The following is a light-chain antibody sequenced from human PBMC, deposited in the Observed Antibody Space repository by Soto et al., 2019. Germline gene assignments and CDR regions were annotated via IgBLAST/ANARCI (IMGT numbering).Light chain of an antibody. Sequence: EIVLTQSPGTLSLSPGERATLSCRASQSVSSGYLAWYQQKPGQAPRLLIYGACTRATGIPNRFSGSGSGTDFTLTISRLEPEDFAVYYCQQYGSSPWTFGQGTKVEIK. CDR3: QQYGSSPWT. CDR1: QSVSSGY. CDR2: GAC. J-gene: IGKJ1*01. V-gene: IGKV3-20*01.